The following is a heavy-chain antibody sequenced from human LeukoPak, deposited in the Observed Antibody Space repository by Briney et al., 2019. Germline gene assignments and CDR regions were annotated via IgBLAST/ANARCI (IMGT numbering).Heavy chain of an antibody. CDR3: ARGSGPDESSGWYDSGNWCDP. D-gene: IGHD6-19*01. V-gene: IGHV3-74*01. CDR1: GFTFSSYW. J-gene: IGHJ5*02. Sequence: PGGSLRLSCAASGFTFSSYWMHWVRQAPGKGLVWVSRINSDGSSTSYADSVKGRFTISRDNAKNTLYLQMNSLRAEDTAVYYCARGSGPDESSGWYDSGNWCDPWGQGTLVTVSS. CDR2: INSDGSST.